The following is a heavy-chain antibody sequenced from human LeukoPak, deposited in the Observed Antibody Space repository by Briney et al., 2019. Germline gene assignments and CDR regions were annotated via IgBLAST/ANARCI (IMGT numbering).Heavy chain of an antibody. J-gene: IGHJ3*02. D-gene: IGHD3-10*01. CDR2: INHSGST. V-gene: IGHV4-34*01. CDR3: ASVSYDAFDI. Sequence: SETLSLTCAVYGGSYSGYYWSWIRQPPGKGLEWIGEINHSGSTYYNPSLKSRVTISVDTSKNQYSLKLSSVTAADTAVYYCASVSYDAFDIWGQGTMVTVSS. CDR1: GGSYSGYY.